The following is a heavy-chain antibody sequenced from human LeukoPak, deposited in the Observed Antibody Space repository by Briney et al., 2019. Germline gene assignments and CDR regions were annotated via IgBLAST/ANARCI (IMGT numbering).Heavy chain of an antibody. CDR2: ISGSGGTT. V-gene: IGHV3-23*01. Sequence: PGGSLRLSCAASGFTFSSNAMSWVRQAPGKGLEWVSDISGSGGTTYYADSVKGRFSISRDNSKNTLYLQMDSLRGEDTAVYYCAKDFRIGYSAHFDYWGQGALVTVSS. CDR1: GFTFSSNA. CDR3: AKDFRIGYSAHFDY. J-gene: IGHJ4*02. D-gene: IGHD2-21*01.